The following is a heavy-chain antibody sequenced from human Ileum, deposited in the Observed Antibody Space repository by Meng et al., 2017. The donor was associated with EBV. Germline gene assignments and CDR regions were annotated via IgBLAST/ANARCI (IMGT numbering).Heavy chain of an antibody. D-gene: IGHD3-9*01. Sequence: GKLQGSGPGLVQPAETLPPTGSASGGSVSSNDYHWSWIRQPPGKGLEWIGCMYDSENAKYNPSLNSRVTISIDTTRNHFVLKLTSVTAADTAVYYCAYYFVGRGGPGSWGQGTLVTVSS. CDR3: AYYFVGRGGPGS. V-gene: IGHV4-61*03. J-gene: IGHJ5*02. CDR2: MYDSENA. CDR1: GGSVSSNDYH.